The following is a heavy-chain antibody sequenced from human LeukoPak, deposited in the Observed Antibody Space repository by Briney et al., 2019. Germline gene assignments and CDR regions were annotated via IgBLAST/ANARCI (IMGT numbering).Heavy chain of an antibody. CDR3: ARGGSSGYYYGAGFDP. D-gene: IGHD3-22*01. V-gene: IGHV1-2*02. J-gene: IGHJ5*02. CDR1: GYTFTGYY. CDR2: INPNSGGT. Sequence: ASVKVSCKASGYTFTGYYMHWVRQAPGQGLEWMGWINPNSGGTNYAQKFQGRVTMTRDTSISTAYMELSRLRSDDTAVYYCARGGSSGYYYGAGFDPWGQGTLVTVSS.